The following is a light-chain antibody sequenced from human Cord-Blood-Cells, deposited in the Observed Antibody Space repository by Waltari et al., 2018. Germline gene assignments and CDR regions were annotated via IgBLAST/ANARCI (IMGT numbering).Light chain of an antibody. Sequence: QSALTQPASVSGSPGQSITISCTGTSSDVGSYNLVSWYQQHPGKAPKLMIYEVSKRPSEVSNRFSGSKSGNTASLTIAGLQAEDEADYYCCSYAGSSTYVFGTGTKVTVL. CDR3: CSYAGSSTYV. CDR1: SSDVGSYNL. J-gene: IGLJ1*01. CDR2: EVS. V-gene: IGLV2-23*02.